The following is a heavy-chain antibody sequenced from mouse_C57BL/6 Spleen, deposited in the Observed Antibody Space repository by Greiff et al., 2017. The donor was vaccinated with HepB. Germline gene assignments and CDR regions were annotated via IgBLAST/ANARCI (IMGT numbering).Heavy chain of an antibody. CDR1: GYTFTSYD. CDR3: ARGSNFAY. Sequence: QVHVKQSGPELVKPGASVKLSCKASGYTFTSYDINWVKQRPGQGLEWIGWIYPRDGSTKYNEKFKGKATLTVDTSSSTAYMELHSLTSEDSAVYFCARGSNFAYWGQGTLVTVSA. V-gene: IGHV1-85*01. D-gene: IGHD2-5*01. CDR2: IYPRDGST. J-gene: IGHJ3*01.